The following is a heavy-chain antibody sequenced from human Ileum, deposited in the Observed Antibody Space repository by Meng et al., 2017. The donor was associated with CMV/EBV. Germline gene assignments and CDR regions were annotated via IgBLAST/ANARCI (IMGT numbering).Heavy chain of an antibody. CDR3: ARIAYGAHFDD. D-gene: IGHD4-17*01. J-gene: IGHJ4*02. Sequence: SCNAAEYKFTKYAIHWVRQAPGQGLEWMGWINAGNGITKYSQNVQGRVTFTREKSASTGYMELSSLRFEDTAMYYCARIAYGAHFDDWGQGTLVTVSS. CDR2: INAGNGIT. V-gene: IGHV1-3*01. CDR1: EYKFTKYA.